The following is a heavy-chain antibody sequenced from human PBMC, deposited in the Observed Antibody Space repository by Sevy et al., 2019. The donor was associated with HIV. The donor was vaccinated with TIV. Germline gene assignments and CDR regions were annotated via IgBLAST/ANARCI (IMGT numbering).Heavy chain of an antibody. CDR3: VRDKEVGASILDA. D-gene: IGHD1-26*01. V-gene: IGHV3-7*03. CDR1: GFNFRNFW. Sequence: GGSLRLSCVASGFNFRNFWMSWVRQAPGKGLECVADIKQYGSEAYYVDSVKGRFTISRDNAKNSLYLQMNSLRDEDTAMYFCVRDKEVGASILDAWGQGTPVTVSS. CDR2: IKQYGSEA. J-gene: IGHJ5*02.